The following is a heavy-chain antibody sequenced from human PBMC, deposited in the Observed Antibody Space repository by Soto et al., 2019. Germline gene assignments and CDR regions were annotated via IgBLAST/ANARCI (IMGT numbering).Heavy chain of an antibody. D-gene: IGHD2-8*02. CDR1: GASITGSFF. CDR2: FSVSGTT. V-gene: IGHV4-4*07. J-gene: IGHJ4*02. CDR3: ARGMTPPGAPAWYYFDS. Sequence: QVQLQESGPGLMKPSETLSLTCTVSGASITGSFFWRWIRQPAAKGLEWIGRFSVSGTTNYNPSLRSRFTMSADVSKNQFSLRLTSVTAADTALYYCARGMTPPGAPAWYYFDSWGQGTLVTVSS.